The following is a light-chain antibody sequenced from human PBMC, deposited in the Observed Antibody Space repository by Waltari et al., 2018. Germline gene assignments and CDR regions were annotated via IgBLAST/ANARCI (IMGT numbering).Light chain of an antibody. Sequence: EIVMTQSPAILSLSPGEGATLSCRASQSVHINVAWYQQKPGQGPRLLIYGASTRATAIPSRFSGSGSGTDFTLTISSLQSEEFAVYYCQQYNNWPPWTFGQGTKVEIK. CDR1: QSVHIN. J-gene: IGKJ1*01. V-gene: IGKV3-15*01. CDR3: QQYNNWPPWT. CDR2: GAS.